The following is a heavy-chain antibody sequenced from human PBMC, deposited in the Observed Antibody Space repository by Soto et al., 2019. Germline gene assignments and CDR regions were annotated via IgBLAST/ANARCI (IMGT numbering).Heavy chain of an antibody. CDR2: IYSGGST. CDR3: AKTRGYCASGLCFFFDS. V-gene: IGHV3-53*01. J-gene: IGHJ4*02. CDR1: EFTVSDNY. D-gene: IGHD2-8*01. Sequence: PGGSLRLSCVASEFTVSDNYMSWVRQAPGKGLEWVSIIYSGGSTYYADSVKGRFTISRDNSKNTLYLQMNSLRAEDTAVYYCAKTRGYCASGLCFFFDSWGQGTLVTVSS.